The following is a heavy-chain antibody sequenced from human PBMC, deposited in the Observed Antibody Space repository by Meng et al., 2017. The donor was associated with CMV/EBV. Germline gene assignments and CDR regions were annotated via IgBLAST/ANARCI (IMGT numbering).Heavy chain of an antibody. V-gene: IGHV1-69*05. CDR3: ASPITIGYYYYGMDV. D-gene: IGHD3-3*01. Sequence: SVKVSCKASGGTFSSYAISWVRQAPGQGLEWMGGIIPIFGTANYAQKFQGRVTITTDESTSTSYMELSSLRSEDTAVYYCASPITIGYYYYGMDVWGQGTTVTVSS. J-gene: IGHJ6*02. CDR1: GGTFSSYA. CDR2: IIPIFGTA.